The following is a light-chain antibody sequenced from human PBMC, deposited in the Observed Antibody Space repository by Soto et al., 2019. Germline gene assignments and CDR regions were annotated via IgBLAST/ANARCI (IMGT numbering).Light chain of an antibody. V-gene: IGKV1-5*03. Sequence: DIQMTQSPSTLSASVGDRVTITCRASQSISSWLAWYQQKPGKDPKLLIYKASSLESGVPSRFSGSGSGKEFTLTINSLQPEDCATYFCLQYNNYPFTFGQGTRL. J-gene: IGKJ5*01. CDR1: QSISSW. CDR2: KAS. CDR3: LQYNNYPFT.